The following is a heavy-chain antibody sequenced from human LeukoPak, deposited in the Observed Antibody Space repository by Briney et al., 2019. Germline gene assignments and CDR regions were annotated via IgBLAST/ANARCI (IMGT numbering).Heavy chain of an antibody. CDR3: AILGLTGPRRDDY. CDR1: GGSFSGYY. D-gene: IGHD1-20*01. Sequence: SETLSLTCAVYGGSFSGYYWSWIRQPPGKGLEWIGEINHSGSTNYNPSLKSRVTISVDTSKNQFSLKLSSVTAADTAVYYYAILGLTGPRRDDYWGQGTLVTVSS. CDR2: INHSGST. V-gene: IGHV4-34*01. J-gene: IGHJ4*02.